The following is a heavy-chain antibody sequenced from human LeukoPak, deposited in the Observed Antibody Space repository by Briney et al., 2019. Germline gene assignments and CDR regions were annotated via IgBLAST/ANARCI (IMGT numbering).Heavy chain of an antibody. V-gene: IGHV3-23*01. CDR3: AKDGQSFNSMYDYFDS. CDR1: GFTFRNFA. CDR2: IGGDT. J-gene: IGHJ4*02. Sequence: GGSLRLSCAASGFTFRNFAMSWVRQAPGKGLEWVSAIGGDTHYADSVKGRFTISRDDSRNTVDLQMSSLRAEDTAVYYCAKDGQSFNSMYDYFDSWGQGTLVTVSS. D-gene: IGHD2-8*01.